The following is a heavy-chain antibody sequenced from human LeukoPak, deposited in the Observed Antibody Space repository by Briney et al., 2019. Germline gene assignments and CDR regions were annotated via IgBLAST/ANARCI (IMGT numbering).Heavy chain of an antibody. CDR1: GYTFTGYY. CDR2: INPNGGGT. V-gene: IGHV1-2*02. Sequence: ASVKVSCKASGYTFTGYYIHWVRQAPGQGLEWMAWINPNGGGTNYAQKFQGGVAVTRDSSISTAYMELSGLTSDATAVYYCARPYSGSYPYFDYWGQGTLVTVSS. J-gene: IGHJ4*02. D-gene: IGHD1-26*01. CDR3: ARPYSGSYPYFDY.